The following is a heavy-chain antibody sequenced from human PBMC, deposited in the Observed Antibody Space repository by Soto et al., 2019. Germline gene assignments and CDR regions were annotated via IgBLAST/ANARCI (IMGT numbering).Heavy chain of an antibody. CDR1: GGSISSYG. CDR3: ARQKGYCSSTSCYADSDY. D-gene: IGHD2-2*01. Sequence: SETLYLTCTVYGGSISSYGWSWIRQPPGKGLEWIGYIYYSGSTNYNPSLKSRVTISVDTSKNQFSLKLSSVTAADTAVYYCARQKGYCSSTSCYADSDYWGQGTLVTVSS. CDR2: IYYSGST. V-gene: IGHV4-59*08. J-gene: IGHJ4*02.